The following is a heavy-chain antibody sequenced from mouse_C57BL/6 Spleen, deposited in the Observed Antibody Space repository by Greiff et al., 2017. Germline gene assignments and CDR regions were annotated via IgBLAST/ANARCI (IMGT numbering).Heavy chain of an antibody. CDR3: AMGYYGSSDY. Sequence: QVQLQQPGAELVMPGASVKLSCKASGYTFTSYWMHWVKQRPGQGLEWIGEIDPSARCTNYNQQFKGKSTLTVDKSSSTAYMQLSSLTSYDSAVYYCAMGYYGSSDYWGQGTTLTVSS. CDR2: IDPSARCT. D-gene: IGHD1-1*01. J-gene: IGHJ2*01. V-gene: IGHV1-69*01. CDR1: GYTFTSYW.